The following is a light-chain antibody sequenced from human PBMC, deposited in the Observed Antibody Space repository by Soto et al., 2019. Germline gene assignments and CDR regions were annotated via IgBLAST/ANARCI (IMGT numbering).Light chain of an antibody. V-gene: IGLV2-14*01. Sequence: QSALTQPASVSGSPGQSITISCTGTSGDVGDNDYVSWYQQHPGKAPKLIIYEVSNRPSGVSNRFSGSKSGNTASLTISALQPEDEADYYCSSFTTTNRLFGGGTKVTV. CDR2: EVS. CDR3: SSFTTTNRL. CDR1: SGDVGDNDY. J-gene: IGLJ3*02.